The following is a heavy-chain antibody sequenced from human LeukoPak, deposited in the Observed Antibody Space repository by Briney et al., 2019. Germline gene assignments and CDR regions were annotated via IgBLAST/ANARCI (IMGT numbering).Heavy chain of an antibody. CDR3: AGGNLYFDY. D-gene: IGHD4-23*01. J-gene: IGHJ4*02. Sequence: PGGSLRLSCAASGFTFSSYGMHWVRQAPGKGLEWVAVIWYDGSNKYYADSVRGRFTISRDNSKNTLYLQMNSLRAEDTAVYYCAGGNLYFDYWGQGTLVTVSS. V-gene: IGHV3-33*01. CDR1: GFTFSSYG. CDR2: IWYDGSNK.